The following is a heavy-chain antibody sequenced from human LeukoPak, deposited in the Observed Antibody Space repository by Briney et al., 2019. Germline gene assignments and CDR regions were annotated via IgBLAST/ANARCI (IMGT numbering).Heavy chain of an antibody. D-gene: IGHD4-17*01. CDR1: GFTFSSYA. J-gene: IGHJ4*02. CDR3: AKDWASYDDYELVTFDY. V-gene: IGHV3-23*01. Sequence: PGGSLRLSCAASGFTFSSYAMSWVRQAPGKGLEWVSAISGSGGSTYYADSVKGRFTISRDNSKNTLYLQMNSLRAEDTALYYCAKDWASYDDYELVTFDYWGQGTLVTVSS. CDR2: ISGSGGST.